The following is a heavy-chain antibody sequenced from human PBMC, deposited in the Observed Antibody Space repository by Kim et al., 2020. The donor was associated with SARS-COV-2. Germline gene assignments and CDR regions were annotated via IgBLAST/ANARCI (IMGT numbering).Heavy chain of an antibody. D-gene: IGHD6-13*01. CDR3: AKTPSIAAAGEEEYYFDY. CDR1: GFTFSSYA. CDR2: ISGSGGST. Sequence: GGSLRLSCAASGFTFSSYAMSWVRQAPGKGLEWVSAISGSGGSTYYADSVKGRFTISRDNSKNTLYLQMNSLRAEDTAVYYCAKTPSIAAAGEEEYYFDYWGQGTLVTVSS. V-gene: IGHV3-23*01. J-gene: IGHJ4*02.